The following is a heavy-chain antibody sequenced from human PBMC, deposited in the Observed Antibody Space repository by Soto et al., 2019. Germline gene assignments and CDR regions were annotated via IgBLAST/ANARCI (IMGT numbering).Heavy chain of an antibody. J-gene: IGHJ3*02. CDR2: IHRDGTEK. Sequence: EVQLVESGGGLVQPGGSLRLSCAASGFPFNAYWMTWVRQAPGKGLEWVANIHRDGTEKNYVDSVKGRFTVSRDNAKNSLHLQMYSLRAEDTAVYYCVRDRTEYGSYGSSYYDVFDIWGQGTKVTVSS. D-gene: IGHD6-6*01. CDR1: GFPFNAYW. CDR3: VRDRTEYGSYGSSYYDVFDI. V-gene: IGHV3-7*05.